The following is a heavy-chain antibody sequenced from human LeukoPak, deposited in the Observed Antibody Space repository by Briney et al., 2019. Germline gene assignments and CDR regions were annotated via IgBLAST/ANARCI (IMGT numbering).Heavy chain of an antibody. CDR1: GGTFSSYA. Sequence: GASVKVSCKAPGGTFSSYAISWVRQAPGQGLEWLGRIIPILGIANYAQKFQGRVTITADKSTSTAYMELSSLRSEDTAVYYCARDGSIAAAFFDYWGQGTLVTVSS. J-gene: IGHJ4*02. CDR3: ARDGSIAAAFFDY. CDR2: IIPILGIA. D-gene: IGHD6-13*01. V-gene: IGHV1-69*04.